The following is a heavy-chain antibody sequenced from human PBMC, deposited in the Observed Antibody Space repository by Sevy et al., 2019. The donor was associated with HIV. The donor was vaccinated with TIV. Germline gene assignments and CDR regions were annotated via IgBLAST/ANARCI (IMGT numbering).Heavy chain of an antibody. CDR3: ATTRDYYENSGSPFDY. CDR1: GYTLTEFS. D-gene: IGHD3-22*01. V-gene: IGHV1-24*01. Sequence: ASVKASCKVSGYTLTEFSMHWVRQAPGKGLEWMGTFDPEDDERIYAQKFQGRVTMTEDTSTDTAYMELSSLRPEDTAVYYCATTRDYYENSGSPFDYWGQGSLVTVSS. CDR2: FDPEDDER. J-gene: IGHJ4*02.